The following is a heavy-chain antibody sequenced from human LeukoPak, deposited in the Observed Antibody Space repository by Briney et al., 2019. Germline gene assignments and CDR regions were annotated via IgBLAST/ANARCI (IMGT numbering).Heavy chain of an antibody. D-gene: IGHD5-24*01. CDR2: ISSSGSTI. Sequence: GGSLRLSCAASGFTFSNYGVNWVRQAPGKGLEWVSYISSSGSTIYYADSVKGRFTISRDNAKNSLYLQMNSLRAEDTAVYYCARVSDGRMLGYYFDYWGQGTLVTVSS. J-gene: IGHJ4*02. CDR1: GFTFSNYG. V-gene: IGHV3-48*04. CDR3: ARVSDGRMLGYYFDY.